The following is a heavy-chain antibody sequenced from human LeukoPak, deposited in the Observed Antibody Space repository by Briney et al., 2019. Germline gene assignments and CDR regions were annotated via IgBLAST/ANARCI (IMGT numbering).Heavy chain of an antibody. D-gene: IGHD5-24*01. CDR3: ARDRRDGNNLAYHFDY. CDR2: LSYDGTSE. V-gene: IGHV3-30*01. J-gene: IGHJ4*01. CDR1: GFTFSTYA. Sequence: GGSLRLSCAASGFTFSTYAMHWVRQAPGKGLEWVAVLSYDGTSEYYADSVRGRFTISRDHSKNILSLQTDSLRHEDTAFYYCARDRRDGNNLAYHFDYWGQGTLVTVSS.